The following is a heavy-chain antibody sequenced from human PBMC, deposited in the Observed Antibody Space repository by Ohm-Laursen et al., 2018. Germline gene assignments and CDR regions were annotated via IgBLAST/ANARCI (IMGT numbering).Heavy chain of an antibody. CDR2: ISYDGSNK. CDR1: GFTFSSYG. V-gene: IGHV3-30*18. J-gene: IGHJ4*02. D-gene: IGHD1-1*01. CDR3: AKYSRPFKNTGAFDY. Sequence: SLRLSCAASGFTFSSYGMHWVRQAPGKGLQWVAVISYDGSNKYYADSVKGRFTISRDNSKNTLYLQMNSLRAEDTAVYYCAKYSRPFKNTGAFDYWGQGTLVTVSS.